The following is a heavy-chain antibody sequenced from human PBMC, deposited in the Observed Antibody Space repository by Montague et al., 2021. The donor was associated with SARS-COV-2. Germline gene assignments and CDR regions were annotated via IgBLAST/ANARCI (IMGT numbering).Heavy chain of an antibody. CDR3: ARLSYYGSGSYPFDY. V-gene: IGHV5-51*01. J-gene: IGHJ4*02. D-gene: IGHD3-10*01. CDR1: GYSFTGYW. Sequence: QSGAEVKKPGESLKISCKGSGYSFTGYWVGWVRQMPGKGLEWMGIIYPDDSDTRYSPSFQGQVTISADKSISTAYLQWSSLKASDTAMYYCARLSYYGSGSYPFDYWGQGTLVTVSS. CDR2: IYPDDSDT.